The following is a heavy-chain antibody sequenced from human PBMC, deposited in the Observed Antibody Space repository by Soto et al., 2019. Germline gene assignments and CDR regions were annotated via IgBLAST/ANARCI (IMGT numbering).Heavy chain of an antibody. CDR1: GFPFSSYG. CDR3: AGGQYYFDY. V-gene: IGHV3-30*03. J-gene: IGHJ4*02. D-gene: IGHD2-15*01. Sequence: QVQLVESGGGVVQPGRSLRLSCAASGFPFSSYGMHWVRQAPGKGLDWVALISYDGTNQYYADSVKGRFTVSRDNSKNTLYRHMSSLRAEDTAVYYCAGGQYYFDYCCQGTLVSVSS. CDR2: ISYDGTNQ.